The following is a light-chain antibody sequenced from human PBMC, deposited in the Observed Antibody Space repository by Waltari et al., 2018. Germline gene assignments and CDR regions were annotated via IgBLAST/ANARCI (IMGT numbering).Light chain of an antibody. J-gene: IGKJ4*01. Sequence: EIVLTQSQATLSLSPGERAPLPCRASQSVSSYLAWYQQKPGQAPRLLIYDASSRATGIPARFSGSGSGTDFTLTISSLEPEDFAVYYCQHRSNRPLTFGGGTKVKIK. CDR1: QSVSSY. CDR2: DAS. V-gene: IGKV3-11*01. CDR3: QHRSNRPLT.